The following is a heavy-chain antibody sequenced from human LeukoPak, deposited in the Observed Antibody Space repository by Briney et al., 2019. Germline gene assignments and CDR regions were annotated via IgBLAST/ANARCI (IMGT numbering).Heavy chain of an antibody. CDR3: ARLGYCSSTSCYDD. D-gene: IGHD2-2*01. Sequence: PGGSLRLSCAASGFTFDDYGMSWVRQAPGKGLEWVSGINWNGGSTGYADSVKGRFTISRDNAKNSLYLQMNSLSAEDTALYYCARLGYCSSTSCYDDWGQGTLVTVSS. J-gene: IGHJ4*02. V-gene: IGHV3-20*04. CDR2: INWNGGST. CDR1: GFTFDDYG.